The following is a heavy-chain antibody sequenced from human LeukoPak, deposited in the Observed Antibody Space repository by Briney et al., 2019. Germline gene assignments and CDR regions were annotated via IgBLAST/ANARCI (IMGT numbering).Heavy chain of an antibody. V-gene: IGHV4-39*07. CDR2: IYYSGST. CDR1: GGSISSSSYY. CDR3: ARMYSRALDY. Sequence: SETLSLTCTVSGGSISSSSYYWGWIRQPPGKGLEWIGSIYYSGSTYYNPSLKSRVTISVDTSKNQFSLKLSSVTAADTAVYYCARMYSRALDYWGQGTLVTVSS. D-gene: IGHD6-13*01. J-gene: IGHJ4*02.